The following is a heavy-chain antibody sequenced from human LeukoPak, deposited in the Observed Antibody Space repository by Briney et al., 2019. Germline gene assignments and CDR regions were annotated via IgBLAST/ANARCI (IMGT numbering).Heavy chain of an antibody. CDR2: ISGSGGNT. V-gene: IGHV3-23*01. CDR3: AKATTVTTRRVDY. CDR1: GFTFSSYA. Sequence: GGSLRLSCAASGFTFSSYAMSWVRQAPGKGLEWVSAISGSGGNTYYADSVKGRFTISRDNSKNTLYLQMNSLRAEDTAVYFCAKATTVTTRRVDYWGQGTLVTVSS. J-gene: IGHJ4*02. D-gene: IGHD4-17*01.